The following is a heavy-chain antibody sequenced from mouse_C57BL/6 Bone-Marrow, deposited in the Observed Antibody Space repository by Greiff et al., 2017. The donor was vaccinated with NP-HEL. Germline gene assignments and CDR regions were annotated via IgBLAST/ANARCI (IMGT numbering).Heavy chain of an antibody. Sequence: EVKLVESGGGLVQPGGSLSLSCAASGFTFTDYYMSWVRQPPGKALEWLGFIRNKANGYTTEYSASVKGRFTISRDNSQSILYLQMNALRAEDSATYYCARYIDDGLYYFDYWGQGTTLTVSS. CDR2: IRNKANGYTT. D-gene: IGHD2-3*01. V-gene: IGHV7-3*01. J-gene: IGHJ2*01. CDR3: ARYIDDGLYYFDY. CDR1: GFTFTDYY.